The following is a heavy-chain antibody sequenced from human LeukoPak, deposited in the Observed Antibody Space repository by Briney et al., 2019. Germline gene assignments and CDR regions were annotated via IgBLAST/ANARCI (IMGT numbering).Heavy chain of an antibody. Sequence: PSETLSLTCTVSGGSISSYYWNWIRQPPGKGLEWIGYIYYSGSTNYNPSLKSRVTISVDTSKNQFSLKLSSVTAADTAVYYCARVMVRGWFDPWGQGTLVTVSS. CDR3: ARVMVRGWFDP. CDR1: GGSISSYY. J-gene: IGHJ5*02. V-gene: IGHV4-59*01. CDR2: IYYSGST. D-gene: IGHD2-8*01.